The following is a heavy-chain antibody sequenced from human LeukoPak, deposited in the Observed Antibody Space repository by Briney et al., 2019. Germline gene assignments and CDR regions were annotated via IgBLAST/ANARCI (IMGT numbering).Heavy chain of an antibody. Sequence: ASVKVSCKASGYTFTSYGISWVRQAPGQGLEWMGWISAYNGNTNYAQKLQGRVTITTDTSTSTACMELRSLRSDDTAVYYCARDSGGYDGDYWGQGTLVTVSS. J-gene: IGHJ4*02. V-gene: IGHV1-18*01. CDR3: ARDSGGYDGDY. CDR1: GYTFTSYG. D-gene: IGHD5-12*01. CDR2: ISAYNGNT.